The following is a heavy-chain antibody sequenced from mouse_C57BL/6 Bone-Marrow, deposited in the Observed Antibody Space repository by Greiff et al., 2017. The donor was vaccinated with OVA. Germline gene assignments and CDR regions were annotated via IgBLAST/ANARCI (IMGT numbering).Heavy chain of an antibody. CDR3: ARLYYGSSYAMDY. CDR2: IDPSDSYT. J-gene: IGHJ4*01. Sequence: QVQLQQPGAELVRPGTSVKLSCKASGYTFTSYWMHWVKQRPGQGLEWIGVIDPSDSYTNYNQKFKGKATLTVDTSSSTAYMQLSSLTSEDSAVYYCARLYYGSSYAMDYWGQGTSVTVSS. CDR1: GYTFTSYW. D-gene: IGHD1-1*01. V-gene: IGHV1-59*01.